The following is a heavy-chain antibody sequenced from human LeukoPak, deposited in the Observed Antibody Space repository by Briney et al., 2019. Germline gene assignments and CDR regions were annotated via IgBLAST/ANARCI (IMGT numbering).Heavy chain of an antibody. Sequence: ASVKVSCKASGYTFTAYYINWVRQAPGQGLEWMGWINPHSGGAVYAQGFQGRVTMTRDTSISTAYMELSRLRFDDTALYYCAACSGGRCYSGWFDSWGQGTLVTVSS. D-gene: IGHD2-15*01. CDR3: AACSGGRCYSGWFDS. V-gene: IGHV1-2*02. J-gene: IGHJ5*01. CDR2: INPHSGGA. CDR1: GYTFTAYY.